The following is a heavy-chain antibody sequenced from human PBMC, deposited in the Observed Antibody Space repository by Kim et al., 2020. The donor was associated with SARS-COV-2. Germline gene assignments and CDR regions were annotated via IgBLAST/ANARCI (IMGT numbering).Heavy chain of an antibody. D-gene: IGHD6-13*01. J-gene: IGHJ5*02. Sequence: SQTLSLTCAVYGGSFSGYYWSWIRQPPGKGLEWIGEINHSGSTNYNPSLKSRVTISVDTSKNQFSLKLSSVTAADTAVYYCARGPWSIRYSSSWYGSLEWSGLDPWGQGTLVTVSS. CDR3: ARGPWSIRYSSSWYGSLEWSGLDP. CDR1: GGSFSGYY. CDR2: INHSGST. V-gene: IGHV4-34*01.